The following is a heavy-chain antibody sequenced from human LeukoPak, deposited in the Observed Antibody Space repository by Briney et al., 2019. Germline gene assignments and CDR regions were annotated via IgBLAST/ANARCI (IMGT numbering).Heavy chain of an antibody. CDR1: GFTFSTYA. J-gene: IGHJ4*02. CDR3: STIFPYDNSVD. V-gene: IGHV3-23*01. Sequence: PGGSLRLSCAASGFTFSTYAMSWVRQAPGKGLEWVSAISGSGDNTYYADSVKGRFTISRDNSKNTLYLQMNSLQTEDTAVYYCSTIFPYDNSVDWGQGTLVTASS. D-gene: IGHD3-22*01. CDR2: ISGSGDNT.